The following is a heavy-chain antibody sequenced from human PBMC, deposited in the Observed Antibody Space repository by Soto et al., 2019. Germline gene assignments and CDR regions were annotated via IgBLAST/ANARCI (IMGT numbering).Heavy chain of an antibody. CDR1: GFTVSSNY. J-gene: IGHJ6*02. V-gene: IGHV3-53*01. D-gene: IGHD6-19*01. CDR3: ARDGAVAGTGGYYYGMDV. Sequence: EVQLVESGGGLIQPGGSLRLSCAASGFTVSSNYMSWVRQAPGKGLEWVSVIYSGGSSYYADSVKGRFTISRDNSKNTLYLQMNSLRAEDRAVYYCARDGAVAGTGGYYYGMDVWGQGTTVTVSS. CDR2: IYSGGSS.